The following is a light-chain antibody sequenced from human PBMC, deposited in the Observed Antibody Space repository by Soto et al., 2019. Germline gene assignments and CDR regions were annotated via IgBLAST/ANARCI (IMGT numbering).Light chain of an antibody. CDR3: HQYGGYWT. V-gene: IGKV1-5*01. J-gene: IGKJ1*01. CDR2: DAS. Sequence: DIQMAQSASTLSASVGDRVTITCRASQSISTWLAWYQQTPGKAPKLLIHDASSLESGVPSRFSGSGSGTEFPLTISSLQPDDFATYYCHQYGGYWTFGQGTKVDIK. CDR1: QSISTW.